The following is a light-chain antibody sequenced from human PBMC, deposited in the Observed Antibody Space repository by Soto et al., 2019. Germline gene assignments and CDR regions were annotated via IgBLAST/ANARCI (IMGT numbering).Light chain of an antibody. Sequence: EIGMTQSPGTLSVSPGERATLSCRASQSVGNNLAWFQQKLGQAPRLLIYGASTRATGIPARFSGSGSGTEFTLTISSLQSEDFAVYYCQQYDDWPPITFGQGTRLEVK. CDR2: GAS. J-gene: IGKJ5*01. V-gene: IGKV3-15*01. CDR3: QQYDDWPPIT. CDR1: QSVGNN.